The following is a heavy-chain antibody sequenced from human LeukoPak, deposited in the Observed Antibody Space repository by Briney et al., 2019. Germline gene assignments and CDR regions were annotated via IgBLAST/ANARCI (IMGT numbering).Heavy chain of an antibody. CDR2: ISGSGGST. J-gene: IGHJ4*02. D-gene: IGHD3-22*01. CDR1: GFTFSSYA. Sequence: PGGSLRLSCAASGFTFSSYATSWVRQAPGKGLEWVSAISGSGGSTYYADSVKGRFTISRDNSKNTLYLQMNGLRAEDTAVYYCAKDQTRYYDSFDYWGQGTLVTVSS. CDR3: AKDQTRYYDSFDY. V-gene: IGHV3-23*01.